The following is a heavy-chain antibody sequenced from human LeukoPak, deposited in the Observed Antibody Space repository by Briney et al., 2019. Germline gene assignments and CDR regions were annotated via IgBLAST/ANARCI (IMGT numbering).Heavy chain of an antibody. CDR1: GFTFSSYA. CDR2: ISSNGGST. V-gene: IGHV3-64D*06. Sequence: GGSLRLYCSASGFTFSSYAMHWVRQAPGKGLEYVSAISSNGGSTYYADSVKGRFTISRDNSKNTLYLQMSSLRAEDTAVYYCVKGGSGSYYDYWGQGTLVTVSS. CDR3: VKGGSGSYYDY. D-gene: IGHD3-10*01. J-gene: IGHJ4*02.